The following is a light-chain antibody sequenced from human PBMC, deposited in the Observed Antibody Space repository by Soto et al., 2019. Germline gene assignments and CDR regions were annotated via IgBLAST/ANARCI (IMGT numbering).Light chain of an antibody. CDR3: SSYAGTNNYVI. V-gene: IGLV2-8*01. CDR2: EVD. CDR1: SSDVGGYNY. Sequence: QSALTQPPSASGSPGQSVTISCTGTSSDVGGYNYVSWYQQHPGNAPKLMIYEVDKRPSRVPDRFSGSKSGNTASLTVSGLQADDEANYYCSSYAGTNNYVIFGGGTKLTVL. J-gene: IGLJ2*01.